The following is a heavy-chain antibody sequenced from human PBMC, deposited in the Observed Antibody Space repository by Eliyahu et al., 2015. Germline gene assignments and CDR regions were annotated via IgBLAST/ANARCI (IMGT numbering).Heavy chain of an antibody. D-gene: IGHD3-10*01. CDR3: ASSRNYYGSGRLYYFDY. V-gene: IGHV1-69*06. CDR1: GGTFSSXX. Sequence: QVQLVQSGAEVKXPGSSVKVSXKAXGGTFSSXXISWVRQAPGQGLEWMGGIIPIFGTANYAQKFQGRVTITADKSTSTAYMELSSLRSEDTAVYYCASSRNYYGSGRLYYFDYWGQGTLVTVSS. J-gene: IGHJ4*02. CDR2: IIPIFGTA.